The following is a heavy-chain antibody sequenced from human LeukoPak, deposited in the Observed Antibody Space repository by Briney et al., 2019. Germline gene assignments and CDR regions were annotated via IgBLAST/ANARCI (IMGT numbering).Heavy chain of an antibody. Sequence: PGGSLRLSCAASGFTFSSYSMNWVRQAPGKGLEWVAVISYDGSNKYYADSVKGRFTISRDNSKNTLYLQMNSLRAEDTAVYYCAKDSWVTTAGYFDYWGQGTLVTVSS. CDR2: ISYDGSNK. CDR3: AKDSWVTTAGYFDY. D-gene: IGHD4-17*01. J-gene: IGHJ4*02. CDR1: GFTFSSYS. V-gene: IGHV3-30*18.